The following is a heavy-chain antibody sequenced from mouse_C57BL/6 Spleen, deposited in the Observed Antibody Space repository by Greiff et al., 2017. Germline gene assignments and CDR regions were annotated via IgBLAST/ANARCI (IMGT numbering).Heavy chain of an antibody. Sequence: QVQLQQPGAELVRPGTSVKLSCKASGYTFTSYWMHWVKQRPGQGLEWIGVIDPSDSYTNYNQKFKGKATLTVATSSSTAYMQLSSLTSEDSAVYYCARVALYGTGYFDVWGTGTTVTVSS. CDR1: GYTFTSYW. CDR3: ARVALYGTGYFDV. CDR2: IDPSDSYT. D-gene: IGHD1-1*01. J-gene: IGHJ1*03. V-gene: IGHV1-59*01.